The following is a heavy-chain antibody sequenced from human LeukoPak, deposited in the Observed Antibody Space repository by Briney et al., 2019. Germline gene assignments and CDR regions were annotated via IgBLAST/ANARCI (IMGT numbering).Heavy chain of an antibody. Sequence: SETLSLTCAISGGSISSSNWWTWVRQPPGKGLEWVGEIYLRGNTNYNPSLESRVTISVDESKTQLSLRLESVTAADTAVYYCARGPLAAAGTLTYYYYGMDVWGQGTTVTISS. D-gene: IGHD6-13*01. J-gene: IGHJ6*02. CDR1: GGSISSSNW. CDR2: IYLRGNT. V-gene: IGHV4-4*02. CDR3: ARGPLAAAGTLTYYYYGMDV.